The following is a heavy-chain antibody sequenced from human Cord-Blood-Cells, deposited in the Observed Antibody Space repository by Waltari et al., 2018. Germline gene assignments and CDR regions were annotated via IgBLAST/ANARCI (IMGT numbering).Heavy chain of an antibody. V-gene: IGHV4-31*03. J-gene: IGHJ5*02. D-gene: IGHD6-13*01. CDR2: ISYSGRT. Sequence: QVQLQESGPGLVKPSQTLSLTCTVSGGSISSGGYYWSWIRQHPGKGLEWIGYISYSGRTYYNPSLKSRVTISVDTSKNQFARKLSSVTAADTAVYYCARDSSSETWCDPGGQGTLVTVSA. CDR1: GGSISSGGYY. CDR3: ARDSSSETWCDP.